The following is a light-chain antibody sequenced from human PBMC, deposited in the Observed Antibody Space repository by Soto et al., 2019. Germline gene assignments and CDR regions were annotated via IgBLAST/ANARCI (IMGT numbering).Light chain of an antibody. Sequence: QSALTQPRSVSGSPGQSVTISCSGTSSDVGGYEYVSWYQQHPGKAPTLIIYHVAQRPSGVPDRFSASKSGTTASLTISGLQAEDEAEYFCCSYAAGQTLVFGGRTKLTVL. CDR2: HVA. CDR3: CSYAAGQTLV. V-gene: IGLV2-11*01. J-gene: IGLJ2*01. CDR1: SSDVGGYEY.